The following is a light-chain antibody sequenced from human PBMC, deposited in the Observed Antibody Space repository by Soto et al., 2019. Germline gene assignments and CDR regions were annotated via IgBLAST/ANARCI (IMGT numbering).Light chain of an antibody. J-gene: IGLJ1*01. V-gene: IGLV2-23*01. CDR1: SSDVGSHIL. CDR3: CTYTGSTTSL. CDR2: EGT. Sequence: QSALTQPASVSGSPGQSITISCTGASSDVGSHILVSWYQQQPGKVPKLMIYEGTKRTSGVSSRFSASKSRNTASLTNSGIQAEDEADNYCCTYTGSTTSLFGTGTK.